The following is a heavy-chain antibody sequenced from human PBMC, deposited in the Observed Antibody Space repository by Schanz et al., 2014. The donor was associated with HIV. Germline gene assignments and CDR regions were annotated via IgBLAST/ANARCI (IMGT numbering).Heavy chain of an antibody. CDR3: AREGDGASVTGTSDY. CDR2: IIPLFDTA. CDR1: GGAFSSYA. D-gene: IGHD1-20*01. V-gene: IGHV1-69*01. J-gene: IGHJ4*02. Sequence: QVQLVQSGAEVKKPGSSVKVSCKASGGAFSSYAISWVRQAPGQGLEWMGGIIPLFDTANYAQRFQGRVTISADESTSTAYMELTSLRSEDTAVYYCAREGDGASVTGTSDYWGQGTLVTVSS.